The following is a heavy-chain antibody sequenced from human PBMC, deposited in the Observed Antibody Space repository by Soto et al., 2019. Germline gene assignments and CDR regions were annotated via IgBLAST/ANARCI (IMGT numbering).Heavy chain of an antibody. Sequence: PGGSLRLSCVASGFTFSIFPMLWVRQAPGKGLEWVSVISGGGSTIYYADTVKGRFTISRDNSKNTLFLLMNSLRVEDTAVYYCAKKEPGTYPIDSWGQGTLVTVSS. CDR2: ISGGGSTI. J-gene: IGHJ5*01. CDR1: GFTFSIFP. CDR3: AKKEPGTYPIDS. D-gene: IGHD6-13*01. V-gene: IGHV3-23*01.